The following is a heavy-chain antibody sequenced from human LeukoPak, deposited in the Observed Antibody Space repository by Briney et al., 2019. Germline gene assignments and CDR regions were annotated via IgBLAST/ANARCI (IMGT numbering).Heavy chain of an antibody. CDR2: ISYDGSNK. J-gene: IGHJ4*02. CDR1: GFTFSSYA. D-gene: IGHD3-22*01. Sequence: GGSLRLSCAASGFTFSSYAMSWVRQSPGKGLEWVAVISYDGSNKYYADSVKGRFTISRDNSKNTLYLQMNSLRAEDTAVYYCARDARTVGITMIVVGFDYWGQGTLVTVSS. V-gene: IGHV3-30*04. CDR3: ARDARTVGITMIVVGFDY.